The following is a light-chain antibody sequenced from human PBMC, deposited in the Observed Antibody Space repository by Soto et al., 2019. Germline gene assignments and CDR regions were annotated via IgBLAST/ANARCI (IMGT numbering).Light chain of an antibody. CDR2: AGS. V-gene: IGKV1-39*01. CDR3: QQSYSAQYT. Sequence: DIQMTQSPSSLSASVGDRVTITCRASQSISSYLNWYQQKPGKAPKLLIYAGSSLQSGVPSRFSGSGSGTEFTLTISTLQPEDFATYFCQQSYSAQYTFGQGTMLEIK. J-gene: IGKJ2*01. CDR1: QSISSY.